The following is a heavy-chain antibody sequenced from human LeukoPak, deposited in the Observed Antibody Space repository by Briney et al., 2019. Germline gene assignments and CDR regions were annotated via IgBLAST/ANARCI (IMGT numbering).Heavy chain of an antibody. D-gene: IGHD3-3*01. CDR2: ISYDGSNK. Sequence: GGSLRLSCAASGFTFSSYGMHWVRQAPGKGLGWVAVISYDGSNKYYADSVKGRFTISRDNSKNTLYLQMNSLRAEDTAVYYCAKPRGLNFWSGYYPSGMDVWGQGTTVTVSS. V-gene: IGHV3-30*18. CDR1: GFTFSSYG. J-gene: IGHJ6*02. CDR3: AKPRGLNFWSGYYPSGMDV.